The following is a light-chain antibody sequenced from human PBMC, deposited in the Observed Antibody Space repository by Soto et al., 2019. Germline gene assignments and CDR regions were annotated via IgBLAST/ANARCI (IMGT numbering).Light chain of an antibody. Sequence: ILLTQSPAALSLSPWERATLSWRASQSVSSYLAWYQQKPGQAPRLLIYGASTRATGIPARFSGSGSGTEFTLTISRLEPEDFAVYYCQQYGSSPQTFGQGTKVDI. CDR2: GAS. J-gene: IGKJ1*01. CDR1: QSVSSY. CDR3: QQYGSSPQT. V-gene: IGKV3-20*01.